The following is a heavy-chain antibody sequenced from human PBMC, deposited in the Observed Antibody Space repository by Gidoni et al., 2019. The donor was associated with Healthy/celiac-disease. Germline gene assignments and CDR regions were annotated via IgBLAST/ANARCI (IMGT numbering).Heavy chain of an antibody. D-gene: IGHD3-10*01. CDR2: IYYSGST. CDR3: ARPAARAPFGGVITGWFDP. J-gene: IGHJ5*02. CDR1: GGSISSSSYY. Sequence: QLQLQESRPGLVKPSETLSLTCTVAGGSISSSSYYWVWIRQPPGKGLGWIGSIYYSGSTYYNPSLKSRVTISVDTSKNQFSLKLSSVTAADTAVYYCARPAARAPFGGVITGWFDPWGQGTLVTVSS. V-gene: IGHV4-39*01.